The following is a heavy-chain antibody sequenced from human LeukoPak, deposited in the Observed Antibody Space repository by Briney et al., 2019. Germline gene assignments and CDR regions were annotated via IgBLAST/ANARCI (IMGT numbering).Heavy chain of an antibody. D-gene: IGHD2-2*01. J-gene: IGHJ3*02. Sequence: ASVKVSCKASGYTFTGYYTHWVRQAPGQGLEWMGRINPNSGGTNYAQKFQGRVTMTRDTSISTAYMELSRLRSDDTAVYYCARVGQPSDALDIWGQGTMVTVSS. V-gene: IGHV1-2*06. CDR3: ARVGQPSDALDI. CDR1: GYTFTGYY. CDR2: INPNSGGT.